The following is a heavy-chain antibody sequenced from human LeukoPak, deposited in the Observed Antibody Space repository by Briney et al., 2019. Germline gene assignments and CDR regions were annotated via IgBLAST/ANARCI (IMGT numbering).Heavy chain of an antibody. CDR3: AKSGSYWGYFDY. CDR1: GFTFSSYG. D-gene: IGHD1-26*01. CDR2: ISYDGSNK. V-gene: IGHV3-30*18. Sequence: GRSLRLSCAASGFTFSSYGVHWVRQAPGKGLERVAVISYDGSNKYYADSVKGRFTISRDNSKNTLYLQMNSLRAEDTAVYYCAKSGSYWGYFDYWGEGTLVTVSS. J-gene: IGHJ4*02.